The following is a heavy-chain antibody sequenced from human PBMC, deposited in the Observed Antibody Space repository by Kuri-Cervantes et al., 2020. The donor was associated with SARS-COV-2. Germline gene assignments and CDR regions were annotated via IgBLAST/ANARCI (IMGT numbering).Heavy chain of an antibody. J-gene: IGHJ4*02. V-gene: IGHV4-59*01. CDR3: ARGRPLVDY. CDR1: SGSISTFY. CDR2: VYYTGVA. Sequence: GSLRLSCSVSSGSISTFYWSWIRQFPGKRLEWIGYVYYTGVAKYNPSLKSPVTMSVDTSKNQFSLRLSSVTPADTAIYSCARGRPLVDYWGQGTLVTVSS.